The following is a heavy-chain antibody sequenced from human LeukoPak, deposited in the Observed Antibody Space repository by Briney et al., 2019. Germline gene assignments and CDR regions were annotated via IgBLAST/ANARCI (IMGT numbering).Heavy chain of an antibody. V-gene: IGHV4-4*09. CDR1: GGSISGYY. J-gene: IGHJ4*02. CDR3: ARLSCSSASCWNLLDY. CDR2: IYASGNT. Sequence: SETLSLTCTVSGGSISGYYWSWIRQPPGKGLEWIGYIYASGNTNYNPSLKSRVTISVDTSKNQFSLQLSSVTAADTAVYYCARLSCSSASCWNLLDYWGQGTLVTVSS. D-gene: IGHD2-2*01.